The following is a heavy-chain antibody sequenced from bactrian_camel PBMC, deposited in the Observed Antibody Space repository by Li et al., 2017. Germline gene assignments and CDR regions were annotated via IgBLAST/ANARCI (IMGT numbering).Heavy chain of an antibody. Sequence: HVQLVESGGGSVEAGGSLRLSCAPSGHIYCMGWFRQAPGKERERVATYIRGGTPYYVDSVKGRFTISQDNARNTLYLQMNSLQTEDEGTYICAAAPPLGHCTGELRRAYEYKYWGQGTQVTVSS. J-gene: IGHJ4*01. CDR2: YIRGGTP. CDR1: GHIYC. V-gene: IGHV3S53*01. D-gene: IGHD1*01. CDR3: AAAPPLGHCTGELRRAYEYKY.